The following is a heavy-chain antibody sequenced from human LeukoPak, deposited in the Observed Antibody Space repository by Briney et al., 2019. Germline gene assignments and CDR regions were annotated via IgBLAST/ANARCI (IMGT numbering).Heavy chain of an antibody. CDR1: SDSISGYY. CDR2: IYSSGST. Sequence: PSETLSLTCSVSSDSISGYYWTWIRQPAGKGLEWIGRIYSSGSTNYNPSLESRVSMSVDTSKNHFSLKLDSVTAADTAVYYCAKAGPRDTATENWLGPWGQGMLVTVSS. J-gene: IGHJ5*02. D-gene: IGHD5-18*01. V-gene: IGHV4-4*07. CDR3: AKAGPRDTATENWLGP.